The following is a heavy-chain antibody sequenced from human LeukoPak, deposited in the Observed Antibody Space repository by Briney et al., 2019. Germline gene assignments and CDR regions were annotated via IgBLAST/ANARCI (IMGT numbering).Heavy chain of an antibody. J-gene: IGHJ6*02. CDR3: AREDPRRYYGMDV. V-gene: IGHV3-33*08. CDR1: GFTFSSYW. CDR2: IWYDGSNK. Sequence: GGSLRLSCAASGFTFSSYWMHWVRQAPGKGLEWVAVIWYDGSNKYYADSVKGRFTISRDNSKNTLYLQMNSLRAEDTAVYYCAREDPRRYYGMDVWGQGTTVTVSS.